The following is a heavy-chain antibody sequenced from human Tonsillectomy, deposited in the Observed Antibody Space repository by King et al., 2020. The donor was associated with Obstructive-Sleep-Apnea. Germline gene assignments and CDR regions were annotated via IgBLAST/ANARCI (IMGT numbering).Heavy chain of an antibody. CDR3: ARPSGGSPWYFDY. Sequence: QVQLQESGPGLVKPSQTLSLTCTVSGGSISSGDYYWSWIRQPPGKGLEWIGFIYYSGSTYYNPSLQSRVTISVDTSKNQFSLKLSSVTAADTAVYYCARPSGGSPWYFDYWGQGTLVTVSS. D-gene: IGHD2-15*01. CDR1: GGSISSGDYY. V-gene: IGHV4-30-4*01. J-gene: IGHJ4*02. CDR2: IYYSGST.